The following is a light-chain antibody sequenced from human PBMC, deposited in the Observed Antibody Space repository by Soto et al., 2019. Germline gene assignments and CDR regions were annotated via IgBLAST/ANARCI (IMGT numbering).Light chain of an antibody. V-gene: IGKV3-15*01. Sequence: EVVMTQSPATLSVSPGERATLSCRASQTVRDNLGWYQQKPGQPPRLLIYDASTRATGVPARFSGSGSGTEITLTINSLQSEDFAVYYCQRYNNWPLTFGGGTKVDIK. CDR2: DAS. CDR1: QTVRDN. J-gene: IGKJ4*01. CDR3: QRYNNWPLT.